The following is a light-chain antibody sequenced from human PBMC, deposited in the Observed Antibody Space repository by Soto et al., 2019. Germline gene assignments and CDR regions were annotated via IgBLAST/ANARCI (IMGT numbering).Light chain of an antibody. CDR3: ATWDDSLHVHV. V-gene: IGLV1-44*01. J-gene: IGLJ1*01. Sequence: QSVLTQPPSASGTPGQTITISCSGGSSNIGMNTVSWYEHLPGTAPRLLIYGNNQRPSGVPDQFSGSKPGTSASLAISGLQSEDEAHYYCATWDDSLHVHVFGTGTNLT. CDR1: SSNIGMNT. CDR2: GNN.